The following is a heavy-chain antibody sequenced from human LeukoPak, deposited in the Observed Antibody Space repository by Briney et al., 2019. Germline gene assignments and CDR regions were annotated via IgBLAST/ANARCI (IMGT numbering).Heavy chain of an antibody. J-gene: IGHJ4*02. CDR3: AREGITIFGVVINFDY. D-gene: IGHD3-3*01. Sequence: SETLSLTCTVSGGSISSSSYYWGWIRQPPGKGLEWIGSIYYSGSTYYNPSLESRVTISVDTSKNQFSLKLSSVTAADTAVYYCAREGITIFGVVINFDYWGQGTLVTVSS. V-gene: IGHV4-39*02. CDR1: GGSISSSSYY. CDR2: IYYSGST.